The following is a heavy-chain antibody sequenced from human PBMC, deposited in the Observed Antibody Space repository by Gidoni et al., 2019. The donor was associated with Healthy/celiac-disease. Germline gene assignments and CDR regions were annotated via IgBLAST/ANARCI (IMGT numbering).Heavy chain of an antibody. Sequence: QVQLVQSGAEVKKPGSSVKVSCKASGGTFRSYAISWVRQAPGQGLEWMGGIIHIFGTANYAQQFQGRVTITADESTSTAYMELSSLRSEDTAVYYCARGEGTTVGATSSDYWGQGTLVTVSS. J-gene: IGHJ4*02. CDR3: ARGEGTTVGATSSDY. CDR2: IIHIFGTA. CDR1: GGTFRSYA. D-gene: IGHD1-26*01. V-gene: IGHV1-69*01.